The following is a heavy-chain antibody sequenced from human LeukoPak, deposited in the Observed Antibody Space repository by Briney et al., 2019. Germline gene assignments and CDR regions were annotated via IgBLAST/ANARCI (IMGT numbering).Heavy chain of an antibody. Sequence: KPSETLSLTCTVSGGSISNDYWSWIRQSPGKGLECIGYISYSGRTYYNPSLKSRVTISLDTSKNQFSLKLSSVTAADTAVYYCARDMNYWGQGTLVTVSS. V-gene: IGHV4-59*13. J-gene: IGHJ4*02. CDR2: ISYSGRT. CDR3: ARDMNY. CDR1: GGSISNDY.